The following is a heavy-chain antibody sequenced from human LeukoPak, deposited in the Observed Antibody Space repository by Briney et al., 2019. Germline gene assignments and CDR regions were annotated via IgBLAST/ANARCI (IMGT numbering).Heavy chain of an antibody. CDR3: ARGKNYYDSSGYPYYFDY. CDR2: IIPIFGTA. J-gene: IGHJ4*02. V-gene: IGHV1-69*13. CDR1: GGTFSSYA. Sequence: ASVTVSFKASGGTFSSYAISWVRQAPGQGLEWMGGIIPIFGTANYAQKFQGRVTITADESTSTAYVELSSLRSEDTAVYYCARGKNYYDSSGYPYYFDYWGQGTLVTVSS. D-gene: IGHD3-22*01.